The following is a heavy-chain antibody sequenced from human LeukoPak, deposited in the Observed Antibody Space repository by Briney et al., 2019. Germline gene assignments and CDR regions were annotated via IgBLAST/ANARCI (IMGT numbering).Heavy chain of an antibody. J-gene: IGHJ5*02. D-gene: IGHD3-3*01. CDR2: INSDGGTT. CDR3: ARDFWSGYYEGGLDP. V-gene: IGHV3-74*01. Sequence: GGSLRLSCAASGFSFRNYWMHCVRQAPGKGLVWVSRINSDGGTTSYADSVKGRFTISRDNAKNTLYLQMNSLRAEDTAVYYCARDFWSGYYEGGLDPWGQGTLVTVSS. CDR1: GFSFRNYW.